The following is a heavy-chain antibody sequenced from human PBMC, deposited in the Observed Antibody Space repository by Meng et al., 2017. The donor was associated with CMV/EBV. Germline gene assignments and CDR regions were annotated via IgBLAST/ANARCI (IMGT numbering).Heavy chain of an antibody. CDR3: ARDYDF. CDR1: GFTFSGYA. D-gene: IGHD3-3*01. V-gene: IGHV3-30*04. J-gene: IGHJ4*02. CDR2: ISYDGSNK. Sequence: SLRLSCAASGFTFSGYAMHWVRQAPGKGLEWVAVISYDGSNKYYADSVKGRFTISRDNSKNTLYLQMNSLRAEDTAVYYCARDYDFWGQGTLVTVSS.